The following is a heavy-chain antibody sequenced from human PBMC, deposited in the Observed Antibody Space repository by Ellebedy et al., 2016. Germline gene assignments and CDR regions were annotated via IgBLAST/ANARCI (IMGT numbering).Heavy chain of an antibody. J-gene: IGHJ3*02. CDR3: ASLLGIAVAGTDAFDI. CDR1: GGSVSSGSYY. CDR2: IYTSGST. Sequence: SETLSLTXTVSGGSVSSGSYYWSWIRQPAGKGLEWIGRIYTSGSTNYNPSLKSRVTISVDTSKNQFSLKLSSVTAADTAVYYCASLLGIAVAGTDAFDIWGQGTMVTVSS. V-gene: IGHV4-61*10. D-gene: IGHD6-19*01.